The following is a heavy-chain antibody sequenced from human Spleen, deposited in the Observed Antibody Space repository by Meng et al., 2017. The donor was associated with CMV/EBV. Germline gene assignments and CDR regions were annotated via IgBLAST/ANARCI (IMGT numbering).Heavy chain of an antibody. CDR2: ISSSSSYT. V-gene: IGHV3-11*05. Sequence: QGRVVEVGGGLVKPEGSMRLSCAAAGFTFSDYYMSWIRQAPGKGLEWVSYISSSSSYTNYADSVKGRFTISRDNAKNSLYLQMNSLRAEDTAVYYCARTYYYGSGSPRGFDYWGQGTLVTVSS. D-gene: IGHD3-10*01. CDR1: GFTFSDYY. J-gene: IGHJ4*02. CDR3: ARTYYYGSGSPRGFDY.